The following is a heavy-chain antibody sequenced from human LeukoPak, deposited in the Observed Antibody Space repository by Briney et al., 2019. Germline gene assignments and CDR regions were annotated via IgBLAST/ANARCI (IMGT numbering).Heavy chain of an antibody. Sequence: GGSLRLSCAASGFTFSSYWMSWVRQAPGNGLEWVANIKQDGSEKYYVDSVKGRFTISRDNAKNSLYLQMNSLRAEDTAVYYCARDSRIQLWRDWGQGTLVTVSS. CDR1: GFTFSSYW. V-gene: IGHV3-7*03. J-gene: IGHJ4*02. CDR3: ARDSRIQLWRD. CDR2: IKQDGSEK. D-gene: IGHD5-18*01.